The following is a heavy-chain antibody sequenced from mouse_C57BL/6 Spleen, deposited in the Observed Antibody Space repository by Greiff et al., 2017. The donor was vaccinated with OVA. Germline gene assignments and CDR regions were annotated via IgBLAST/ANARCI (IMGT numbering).Heavy chain of an antibody. CDR1: GFSFNTYA. V-gene: IGHV10-1*01. CDR2: IRSKSNNYAT. J-gene: IGHJ4*01. CDR3: AMANWDDYYAMDY. D-gene: IGHD4-1*01. Sequence: EVQGVESGGGLVQPKGSLKLSCAASGFSFNTYAMNWVRQAPGKGLEWVARIRSKSNNYATYYADSVKDRFTISRDDSESMLYLQMNNLKTEDTAMYYCAMANWDDYYAMDYWGQGTSVTVSS.